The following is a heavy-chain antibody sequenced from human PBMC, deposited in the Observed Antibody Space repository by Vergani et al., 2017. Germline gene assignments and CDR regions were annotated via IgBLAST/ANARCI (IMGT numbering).Heavy chain of an antibody. Sequence: QVQLVQSGAEVEKPGSSVKVSCKASGGTFSSYAISWVRQAPGQGLEWMGGIIPIFGTANYAQKFQGRVTITADESTTTGYMELSSLRSEDTAVYYCARETLPCSSTSCYRASDAFDIWGQGTMVTVSS. CDR1: GGTFSSYA. CDR2: IIPIFGTA. J-gene: IGHJ3*02. CDR3: ARETLPCSSTSCYRASDAFDI. D-gene: IGHD2-2*02. V-gene: IGHV1-69*01.